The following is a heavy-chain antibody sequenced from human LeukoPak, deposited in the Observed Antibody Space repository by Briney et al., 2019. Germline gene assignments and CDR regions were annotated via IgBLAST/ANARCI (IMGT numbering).Heavy chain of an antibody. Sequence: PGESLKTPCRGPGYRFTSHWIGWVRQIPGKGLEDMGIVHPRDSDTRYSPSFQGQVTISVDRSSSTAYIQWSRPKASDTAMYYCATHAGWLQSGFYDWGQGTLVTVSS. J-gene: IGHJ4*02. D-gene: IGHD5-24*01. V-gene: IGHV5-51*01. CDR2: VHPRDSDT. CDR3: ATHAGWLQSGFYD. CDR1: GYRFTSHW.